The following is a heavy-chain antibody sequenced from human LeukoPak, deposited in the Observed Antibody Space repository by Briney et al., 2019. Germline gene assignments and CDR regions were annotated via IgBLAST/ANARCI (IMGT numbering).Heavy chain of an antibody. CDR3: ARETGKRGMDV. D-gene: IGHD1-1*01. CDR1: GFTFSSYA. CDR2: ISYDGSNK. V-gene: IGHV3-30-3*01. Sequence: GGSLRLFCAASGFTFSSYAMHWVRQAPGKGLEWVAVISYDGSNKYYADSVKGRFTISRDNSKDTLYLQMNSLRAEDTAVYYCARETGKRGMDVWGQGTTVTVSS. J-gene: IGHJ6*02.